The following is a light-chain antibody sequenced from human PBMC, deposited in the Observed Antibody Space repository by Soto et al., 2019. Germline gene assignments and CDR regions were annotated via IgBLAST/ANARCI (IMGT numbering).Light chain of an antibody. CDR2: GAS. J-gene: IGKJ4*01. V-gene: IGKV3-15*01. CDR3: QQRYNWPVT. Sequence: ERVMTQSPATLSVSPGERATLSCRASQSVSSNLAWYQQKPGQAPRLFIYGASTRATAIPPRFSGSGSGTEFTLTISSLQSEDFAVYYCQQRYNWPVTFGAGTRVEI. CDR1: QSVSSN.